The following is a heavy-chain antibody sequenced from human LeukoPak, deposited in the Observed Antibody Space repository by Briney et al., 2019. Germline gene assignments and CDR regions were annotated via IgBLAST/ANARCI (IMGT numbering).Heavy chain of an antibody. CDR2: ISAYNGNT. CDR3: ARDLQAIKIQPGY. J-gene: IGHJ4*02. Sequence: GASLKVSCKASVYTFTSYGISWVRQDPGQGLEWMGWISAYNGNTNYAQKLQGRVTMTTDTSTSTAYMEMRSMRSDDTAVYYCARDLQAIKIQPGYWGQGTLVTVSS. CDR1: VYTFTSYG. V-gene: IGHV1-18*01. D-gene: IGHD4-11*01.